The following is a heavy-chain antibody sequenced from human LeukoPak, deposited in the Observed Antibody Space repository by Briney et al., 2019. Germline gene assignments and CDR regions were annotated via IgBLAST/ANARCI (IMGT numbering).Heavy chain of an antibody. CDR2: IYYSGST. D-gene: IGHD4-23*01. CDR1: GGSISSSSYY. CDR3: ARLVVGGNSDVAFDI. Sequence: SETLSLTCTVSGGSISSSSYYWGWIRQPPGKGLEWIGSIYYSGSTYYNPSLKSRVTISVDTSKNQFSLKLSSVTAADTAAYYCARLVVGGNSDVAFDIWGQGTMVIVSS. V-gene: IGHV4-39*07. J-gene: IGHJ3*02.